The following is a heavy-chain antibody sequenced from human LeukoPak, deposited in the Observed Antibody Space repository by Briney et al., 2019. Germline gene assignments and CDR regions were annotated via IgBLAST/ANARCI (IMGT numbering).Heavy chain of an antibody. Sequence: PGRSLRLSCAASGFTFSSYGVHWVRQAPGKGLEWVAVISYDGSNKYYADSVKGRFTISRDNSKNTLYLQINSLRAEDTAVYYCAKGDYDILTGSGPGFDYWGQGTLVTVSS. D-gene: IGHD3-9*01. CDR1: GFTFSSYG. CDR3: AKGDYDILTGSGPGFDY. V-gene: IGHV3-30*18. CDR2: ISYDGSNK. J-gene: IGHJ4*02.